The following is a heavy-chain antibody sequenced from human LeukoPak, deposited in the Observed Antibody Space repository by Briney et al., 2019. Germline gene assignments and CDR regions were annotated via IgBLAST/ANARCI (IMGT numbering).Heavy chain of an antibody. CDR3: ARDGLYYYDSSGLDY. Sequence: ASVKVSCKASGYTFTSYYMHWVRQAPGQGLEWMGIINPSGGSTSYARKFQGRVTMTRDTSTSTVYMELSSLRSEDTAVYYCARDGLYYYDSSGLDYWGQGTLVTVSS. CDR2: INPSGGST. J-gene: IGHJ4*02. CDR1: GYTFTSYY. V-gene: IGHV1-46*01. D-gene: IGHD3-22*01.